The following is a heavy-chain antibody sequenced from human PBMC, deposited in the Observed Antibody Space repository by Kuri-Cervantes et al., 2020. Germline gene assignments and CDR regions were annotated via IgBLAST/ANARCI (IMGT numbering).Heavy chain of an antibody. D-gene: IGHD3-9*01. J-gene: IGHJ3*02. CDR3: ARSYYDILTGYYNDAFDM. V-gene: IGHV4-39*07. CDR1: GGSISSSSYF. CDR2: INYRGTT. Sequence: SETLSLTCSVSGGSISSSSYFWAWVRQSPGKGPEWIGSINYRGTTYYNPSLKSRVTVSVDRSKNQFSLKLSSVTAADTAVYYCARSYYDILTGYYNDAFDMWGQGTMVTVSS.